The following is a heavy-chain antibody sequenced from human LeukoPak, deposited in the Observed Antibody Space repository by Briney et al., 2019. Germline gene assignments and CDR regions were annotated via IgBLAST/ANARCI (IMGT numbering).Heavy chain of an antibody. J-gene: IGHJ4*02. V-gene: IGHV1-69*05. D-gene: IGHD1-26*01. Sequence: SVKVSCKASGGTFRSYAISWVRQAPGQGLERMGRIIPIFGTANYAQRFQGRVTITTDESTSTAYMELSSLRSEDTAVYYCAKLGRNSYSGSYLDYWGQGTLVTVSS. CDR2: IIPIFGTA. CDR1: GGTFRSYA. CDR3: AKLGRNSYSGSYLDY.